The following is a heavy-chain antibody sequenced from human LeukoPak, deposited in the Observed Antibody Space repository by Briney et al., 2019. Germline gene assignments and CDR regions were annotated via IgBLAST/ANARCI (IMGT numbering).Heavy chain of an antibody. Sequence: GASVKVSCKASGYTFTSYAMNWVRQAPGQGLEWMGWINTNTGNPTYAQGFTGRFVFSLDTSVSTAYLQISSLKAEDTAVYYSARAFHYSHSPYSPGYNYIDPWGQGTLVTVSS. J-gene: IGHJ5*02. CDR3: ARAFHYSHSPYSPGYNYIDP. CDR2: INTNTGNP. D-gene: IGHD1-1*01. CDR1: GYTFTSYA. V-gene: IGHV7-4-1*02.